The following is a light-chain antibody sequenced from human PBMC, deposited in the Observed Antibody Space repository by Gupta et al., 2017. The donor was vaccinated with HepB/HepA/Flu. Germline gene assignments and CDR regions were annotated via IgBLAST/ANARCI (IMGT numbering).Light chain of an antibody. CDR2: DVS. Sequence: QSALTQPRSVSGSPGQSVTISCTGTSSDVGGYNYVSWYQQHPGKAPKLMISDVSERPSGVPDRFSGSKSGNTASLTIYGLQAEDEADYYCCSYAGSDTYVVFGGGTMLTVL. J-gene: IGLJ2*01. CDR1: SSDVGGYNY. CDR3: CSYAGSDTYVV. V-gene: IGLV2-11*01.